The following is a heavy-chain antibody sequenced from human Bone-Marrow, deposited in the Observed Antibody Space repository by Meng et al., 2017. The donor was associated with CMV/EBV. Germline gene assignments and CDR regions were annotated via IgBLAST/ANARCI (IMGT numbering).Heavy chain of an antibody. CDR2: ISNDGSNE. J-gene: IGHJ5*02. CDR1: GFTFSDYG. D-gene: IGHD3-10*01. Sequence: GESLKISCAASGFTFSDYGMNWVRQAPGKGLEWVAVISNDGSNEYYADSVKGRFTISRDNSKNTLYLQMNSLRAEDTAVYYCARDMVRGVTKRSGFDPWGQGTLVTVSS. CDR3: ARDMVRGVTKRSGFDP. V-gene: IGHV3-30*12.